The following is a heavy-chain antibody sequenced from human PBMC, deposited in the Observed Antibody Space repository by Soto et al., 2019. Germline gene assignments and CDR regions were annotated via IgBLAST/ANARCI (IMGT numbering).Heavy chain of an antibody. CDR3: ARAVLSSSGWRFDP. J-gene: IGHJ5*02. Sequence: PSETLSLTCTVSGASISVHSYYWTWIRQPPGKGLEWIGSSYYSGTTYFNPSLKSRATISVDTSKSQFSLKLRSVTAADTAVYYCARAVLSSSGWRFDPWGQGTLVTVSS. D-gene: IGHD3-22*01. V-gene: IGHV4-39*07. CDR1: GASISVHSYY. CDR2: SYYSGTT.